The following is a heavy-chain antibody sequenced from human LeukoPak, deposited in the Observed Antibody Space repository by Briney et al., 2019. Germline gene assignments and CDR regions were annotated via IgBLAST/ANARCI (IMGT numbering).Heavy chain of an antibody. CDR1: GFTFSSYA. V-gene: IGHV3-23*01. CDR2: ISGSGGST. J-gene: IGHJ4*02. Sequence: GGSLRLSCAASGFTFSSYAMSWVRQAPGKGLEWVSAISGSGGSTYYADSVKGRFTISRDNSKNTLYLQMNSLRAEDTAVYYCARAPGYGDYFDYWGQGTLVTVSS. CDR3: ARAPGYGDYFDY. D-gene: IGHD4-17*01.